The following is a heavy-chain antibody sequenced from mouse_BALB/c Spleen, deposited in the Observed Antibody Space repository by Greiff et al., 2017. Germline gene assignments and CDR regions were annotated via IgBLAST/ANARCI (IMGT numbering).Heavy chain of an antibody. D-gene: IGHD2-14*01. J-gene: IGHJ2*01. V-gene: IGHV5-17*02. CDR1: GFTFSSFG. CDR3: ARYYRYDYFDY. CDR2: ISSGSSTI. Sequence: EVKLVESGGGLVQPGGSRKLSCAASGFTFSSFGMHWVCQAPEKGLEWVAYISSGSSTIYYADTVKGRFTISRDNPKNTLFLQMTSLRSEDTAMYYCARYYRYDYFDYWGQGTTLTVSS.